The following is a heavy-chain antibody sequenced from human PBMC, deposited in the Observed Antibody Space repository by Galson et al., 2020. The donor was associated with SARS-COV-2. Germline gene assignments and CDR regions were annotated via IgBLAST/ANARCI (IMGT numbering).Heavy chain of an antibody. D-gene: IGHD6-13*01. CDR1: GFTFDDYA. V-gene: IGHV3-43*02. CDR3: VKVFGSSWPHGAFDI. J-gene: IGHJ3*02. Sequence: TGGSLRLSCAASGFTFDDYAMHWVRQAPGKGLEWVSLISGDGGRTYYADSVEGRFTISRDNSKYSLYLQMNSLRTEDTALYYCVKVFGSSWPHGAFDIWGQGTLVTVSS. CDR2: ISGDGGRT.